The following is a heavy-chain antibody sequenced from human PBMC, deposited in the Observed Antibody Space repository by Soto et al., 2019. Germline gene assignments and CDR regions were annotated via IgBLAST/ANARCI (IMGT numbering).Heavy chain of an antibody. CDR1: GFTFSSFG. CDR2: ISYDGSNK. J-gene: IGHJ4*02. D-gene: IGHD2-15*01. CDR3: AKGQYCSGGSCYFNPSDY. V-gene: IGHV3-30*18. Sequence: QVQLVESGGGVVQPGRSLRLSCAASGFTFSSFGMHWVRQAPGKGLEWVAVISYDGSNKKYADSVKGRFTISRDNSKNKLYLQMNSLRVEDTAVYYCAKGQYCSGGSCYFNPSDYWGQGSLVTVSS.